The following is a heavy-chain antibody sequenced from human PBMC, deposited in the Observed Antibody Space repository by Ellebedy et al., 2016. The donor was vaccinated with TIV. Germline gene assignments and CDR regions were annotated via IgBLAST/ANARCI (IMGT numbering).Heavy chain of an antibody. Sequence: GESLKISCAASGFTFSSDAMHWVRQAPGKGLEWVAVISYDGSNKYYADSVKGRFTISRDNSKNTLYLQMNSLRAEDTAVYYCARHILPYSSGWYGMDVWGQGTTVTVSS. CDR3: ARHILPYSSGWYGMDV. CDR2: ISYDGSNK. D-gene: IGHD6-19*01. V-gene: IGHV3-30-3*01. J-gene: IGHJ6*02. CDR1: GFTFSSDA.